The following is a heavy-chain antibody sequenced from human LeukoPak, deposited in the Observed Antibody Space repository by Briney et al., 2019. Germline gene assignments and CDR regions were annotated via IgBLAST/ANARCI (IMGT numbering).Heavy chain of an antibody. Sequence: GGSLRLSCVGSGFMFNAYAMSWVRQAPGKGLEWVSAISDSGGSTHYADSVKGRFTFSRDNFKKTLYLQMNSLRAEDTAVYYCAKDQEGYSYGSFDYWGQGTLVTVSS. CDR2: ISDSGGST. CDR3: AKDQEGYSYGSFDY. CDR1: GFMFNAYA. J-gene: IGHJ4*02. V-gene: IGHV3-23*01. D-gene: IGHD5-18*01.